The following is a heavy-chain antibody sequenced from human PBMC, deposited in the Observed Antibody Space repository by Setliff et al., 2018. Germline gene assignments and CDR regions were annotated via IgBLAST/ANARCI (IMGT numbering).Heavy chain of an antibody. J-gene: IGHJ4*02. CDR1: GYSFTNDW. CDR2: IYPGDSDT. V-gene: IGHV5-51*01. CDR3: ARHGPSYIAAQYYFDY. D-gene: IGHD6-13*01. Sequence: GESLKISCKGSGYSFTNDWIGWVRQMPGKGLEWMGIIYPGDSDTRYSPSFQGQVTISADKSISTAYLQWSSLKASDTAMYYCARHGPSYIAAQYYFDYWGQGTLVTVSS.